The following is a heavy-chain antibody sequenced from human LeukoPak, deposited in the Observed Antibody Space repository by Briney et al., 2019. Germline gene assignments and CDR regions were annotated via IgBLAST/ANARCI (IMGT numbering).Heavy chain of an antibody. CDR2: IYSGGST. J-gene: IGHJ4*02. CDR1: GFTFSSYS. D-gene: IGHD3-22*01. CDR3: ARGGSGFESFDY. Sequence: GGSLRLSCAASGFTFSSYSMNWVRQAPGKGLEWVSVIYSGGSTYYPGSVKGRFTISRENAKNSLYLQMNSLRAGDTAVYYCARGGSGFESFDYWGQGTLVTVSS. V-gene: IGHV3-13*01.